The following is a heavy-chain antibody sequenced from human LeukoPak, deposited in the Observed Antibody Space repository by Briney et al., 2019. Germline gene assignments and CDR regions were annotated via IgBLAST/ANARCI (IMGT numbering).Heavy chain of an antibody. CDR3: ARYNWNIPFYFDY. V-gene: IGHV4-59*01. J-gene: IGHJ4*02. CDR1: GGSISSYY. D-gene: IGHD1/OR15-1a*01. CDR2: IHDSGST. Sequence: TSETLSLTCTVSGGSISSYYWSWIRQSPGEGLEWIGYIHDSGSTNYNPSLKSRVTMSVDTSKTQFSLRLTSVTPADTAVYYCARYNWNIPFYFDYWGLGTLVTVSS.